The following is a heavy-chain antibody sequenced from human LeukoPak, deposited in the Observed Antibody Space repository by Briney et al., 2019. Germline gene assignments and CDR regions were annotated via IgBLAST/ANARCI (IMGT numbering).Heavy chain of an antibody. V-gene: IGHV4-31*03. CDR1: GGSISSGGYY. D-gene: IGHD3-3*01. J-gene: IGHJ6*04. Sequence: SETLSLTCTVSGGSISSGGYYWSWIRQHPGKGLEWIGYIYYSGSTYYNPSLKSRVTISVDTSKNQFSLKLSSVTAADTAVYYCAREREYYDFWSGYYLDVWGKGTTVTVSS. CDR2: IYYSGST. CDR3: AREREYYDFWSGYYLDV.